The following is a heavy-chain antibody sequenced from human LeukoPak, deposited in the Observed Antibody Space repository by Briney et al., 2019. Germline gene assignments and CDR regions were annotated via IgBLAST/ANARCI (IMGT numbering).Heavy chain of an antibody. J-gene: IGHJ3*02. CDR2: MAIGSGSR. D-gene: IGHD3-22*01. Sequence: ASVKVSCKASGFTFSNSIIQWVRQARGQGLEWIGWMAIGSGSRNCAQTLQERVILTRDLSASTAYVELSSLRFEDTAVYYCAAAKYYDSSGYNVENDALGIWGQGTMVTVSS. V-gene: IGHV1-58*02. CDR1: GFTFSNSI. CDR3: AAAKYYDSSGYNVENDALGI.